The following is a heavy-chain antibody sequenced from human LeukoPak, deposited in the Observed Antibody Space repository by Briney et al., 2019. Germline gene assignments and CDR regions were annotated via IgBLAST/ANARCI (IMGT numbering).Heavy chain of an antibody. Sequence: SETLSLTCTVSGGSISSYYWSWIRQPPGKGLEWIGYIYYSGSTNYNPSLKSRVTISADTSKNQFSLKLSSVTAADTAVYYCARTSGYSSSWYYYYYMDVWGKGTTVTVS. CDR3: ARTSGYSSSWYYYYYMDV. V-gene: IGHV4-59*01. CDR1: GGSISSYY. CDR2: IYYSGST. J-gene: IGHJ6*03. D-gene: IGHD6-13*01.